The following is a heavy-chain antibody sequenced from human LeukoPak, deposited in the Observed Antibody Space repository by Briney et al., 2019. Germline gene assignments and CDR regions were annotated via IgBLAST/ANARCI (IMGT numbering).Heavy chain of an antibody. J-gene: IGHJ4*02. CDR3: VRDYYESSGSTYYFDY. D-gene: IGHD3-22*01. CDR2: TRNKPNSYTT. CDR1: GFTFSDLY. Sequence: GGPLRLSCAASGFTFSDLYMDWVRQAPGKGLEWVGRTRNKPNSYTTEYAASVKGRFTISRDDSKNSLYLQMNSLKTEDTAVYYCVRDYYESSGSTYYFDYWGQGTLVTVSS. V-gene: IGHV3-72*01.